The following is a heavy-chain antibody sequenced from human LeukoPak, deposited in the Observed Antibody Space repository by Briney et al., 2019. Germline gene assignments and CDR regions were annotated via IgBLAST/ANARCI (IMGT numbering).Heavy chain of an antibody. J-gene: IGHJ6*02. Sequence: SQTLSLTCTVSGGSVTSGTFYWSWIRQPPGKGLEWIGYISHSGSTYSNPSLKSRVTISVDRSKNQFSLKLSSVTVADTAVYYCASTPYSNHGMDVWGQGTTVTVSS. D-gene: IGHD6-13*01. CDR3: ASTPYSNHGMDV. CDR1: GGSVTSGTFY. CDR2: ISHSGST. V-gene: IGHV4-30-2*01.